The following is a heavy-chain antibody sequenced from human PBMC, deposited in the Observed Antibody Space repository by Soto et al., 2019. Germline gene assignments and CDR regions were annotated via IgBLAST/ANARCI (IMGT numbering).Heavy chain of an antibody. Sequence: SLRLSCVAFGFHLADVVMHWVRQVPGKGLEWVGHITGDGYSIGYGGSVRGRFTISRDNAKSTLYLQMNSLRPADTAVYYCARSWSGSTSGRVDVWGQGTTVTVSS. CDR3: ARSWSGSTSGRVDV. CDR1: GFHLADVV. J-gene: IGHJ6*02. D-gene: IGHD3-3*01. V-gene: IGHV3-9*01. CDR2: ITGDGYSI.